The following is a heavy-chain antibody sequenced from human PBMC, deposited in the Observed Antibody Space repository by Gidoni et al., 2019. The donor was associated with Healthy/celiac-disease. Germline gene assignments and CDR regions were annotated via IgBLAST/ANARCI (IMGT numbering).Heavy chain of an antibody. CDR3: ARDSGTIVVVPAAITAFDI. Sequence: EVQLVESGGGLVQPGGSLRLSGAASGFTFRSSILNWVRQAPGKGLGWVSYISSSSSTIYYADSVKGRFTISRDNAKNSLYLQMNSLRDEDTAVYYCARDSGTIVVVPAAITAFDIWGQGTMVTVSS. V-gene: IGHV3-48*02. CDR2: ISSSSSTI. CDR1: GFTFRSSI. D-gene: IGHD2-2*02. J-gene: IGHJ3*02.